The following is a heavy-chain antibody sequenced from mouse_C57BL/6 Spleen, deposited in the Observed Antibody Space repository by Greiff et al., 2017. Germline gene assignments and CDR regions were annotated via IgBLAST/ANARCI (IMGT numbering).Heavy chain of an antibody. CDR3: ARHWFYYGSSFAMDY. CDR2: IYPSDSDT. CDR1: GYTFTSYW. V-gene: IGHV1-61*01. D-gene: IGHD1-1*01. Sequence: VQLQQPGAELVRPGSSVKLSCKASGYTFTSYWMDWVKQRPGQGLEWIGNIYPSDSDTHYNQKFKDKATLTVDKSSSTAYMQLSSLTSEDSAVYYCARHWFYYGSSFAMDYWGQGTSVTVSS. J-gene: IGHJ4*01.